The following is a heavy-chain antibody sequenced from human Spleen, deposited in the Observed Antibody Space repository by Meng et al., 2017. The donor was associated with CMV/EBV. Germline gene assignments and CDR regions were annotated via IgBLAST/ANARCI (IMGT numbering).Heavy chain of an antibody. V-gene: IGHV4-39*07. CDR2: ISYSGST. J-gene: IGHJ5*01. CDR1: GSPGASISSTSYY. CDR3: ARGGPYSFDSSGYLPHS. D-gene: IGHD3-22*01. Sequence: SETLSLTCTVSGSPGASISSTSYYWAWIRQPPGKGLAWIGTISYSGSTYFNPSLKSRVSISVDTSKKQLSLNLSSVAAADTAVYYCARGGPYSFDSSGYLPHSWGPGTLVTVSS.